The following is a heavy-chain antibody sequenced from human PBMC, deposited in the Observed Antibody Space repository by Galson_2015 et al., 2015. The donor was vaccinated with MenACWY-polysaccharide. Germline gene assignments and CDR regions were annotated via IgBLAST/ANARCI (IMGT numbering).Heavy chain of an antibody. Sequence: SLRLSCAVSGFTFSNYGMHWVRQAPGKGLEWMAVIWYDESDEYYADSVKGRFTISRDNSKNALYLQMNSLRAEDTAVYYCARADRNDGGRALDIWGQGTMVTVSS. D-gene: IGHD1-1*01. CDR2: IWYDESDE. CDR1: GFTFSNYG. V-gene: IGHV3-33*01. CDR3: ARADRNDGGRALDI. J-gene: IGHJ3*02.